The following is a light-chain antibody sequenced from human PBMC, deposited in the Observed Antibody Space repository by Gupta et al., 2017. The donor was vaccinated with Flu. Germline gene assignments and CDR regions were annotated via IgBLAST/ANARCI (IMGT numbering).Light chain of an antibody. J-gene: IGLJ1*01. CDR2: DVS. V-gene: IGLV2-14*01. CDR1: SRAVGRSAS. Sequence: QSALTPPASVSGYPRQSITLPCTDPSRAVGRSASVYCYQQHPGKAPNLLIDDVSNRPSGVSRRFSGSKSGNTASMTISGLQAEDATDYYCSSYTSSSTFYVFGTGTKVTGL. CDR3: SSYTSSSTFYV.